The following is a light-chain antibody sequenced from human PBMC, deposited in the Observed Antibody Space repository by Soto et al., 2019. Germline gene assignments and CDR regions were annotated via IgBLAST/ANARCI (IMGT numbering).Light chain of an antibody. CDR3: MQALQTPPT. V-gene: IGKV2-28*01. J-gene: IGKJ2*01. CDR2: LGF. Sequence: DIVMTQSPLSLPVTPGEPASISCRSSQSLLHSNGYNYLVWYLQKPGQSPQLLIYLGFNRVSGVPERFSGSGSGKDFTLKISRVEAEDVGVYYCMQALQTPPTFGQGTKLEIK. CDR1: QSLLHSNGYNY.